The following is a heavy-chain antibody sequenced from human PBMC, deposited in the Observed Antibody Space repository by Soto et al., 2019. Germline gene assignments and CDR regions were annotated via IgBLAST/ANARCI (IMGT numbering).Heavy chain of an antibody. J-gene: IGHJ3*02. D-gene: IGHD3-16*02. Sequence: EVQLLESGGGLVQPGGSLRLSCAASGFTFSSYAMSWVRQAPGKGLEWVSAISGSGGSTYYADSVKGRFTISRDNSKNTLYLQMNSLRAEDTAVYYCANDYPKNLAYDYVWGSYRVPPLKAFDIWGQGTMVTVSS. CDR1: GFTFSSYA. V-gene: IGHV3-23*01. CDR2: ISGSGGST. CDR3: ANDYPKNLAYDYVWGSYRVPPLKAFDI.